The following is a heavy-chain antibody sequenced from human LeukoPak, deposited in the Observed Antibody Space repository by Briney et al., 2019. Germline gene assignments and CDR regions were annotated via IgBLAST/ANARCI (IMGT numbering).Heavy chain of an antibody. D-gene: IGHD2-15*01. CDR1: GFTFSSYW. J-gene: IGHJ6*02. CDR3: ARGGGCSGGSCYSTTPYYYYGMDV. CDR2: IKQDGSEK. Sequence: PGGSLRLSCAASGFTFSSYWMSWVRQAPGKGQEWVANIKQDGSEKYYVDSVKGRFTISRDNAKNSLYLQMNSLRAEDTAVYYCARGGGCSGGSCYSTTPYYYYGMDVWGQGTTVTVSS. V-gene: IGHV3-7*01.